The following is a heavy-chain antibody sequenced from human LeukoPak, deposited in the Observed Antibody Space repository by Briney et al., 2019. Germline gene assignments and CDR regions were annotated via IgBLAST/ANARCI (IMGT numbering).Heavy chain of an antibody. CDR2: INHSGST. D-gene: IGHD5-18*01. CDR3: ARGSKSRGYSYGSFGYYYYGMDV. Sequence: PSETLSLTCAVYGGSLSGYYWSWIRQPPGKGLEWIGEINHSGSTNYNPSLKSRVTISVDTSKNQFSLKLSSVTAADTAVYYCARGSKSRGYSYGSFGYYYYGMDVWGQGTTVTVSS. V-gene: IGHV4-34*01. CDR1: GGSLSGYY. J-gene: IGHJ6*02.